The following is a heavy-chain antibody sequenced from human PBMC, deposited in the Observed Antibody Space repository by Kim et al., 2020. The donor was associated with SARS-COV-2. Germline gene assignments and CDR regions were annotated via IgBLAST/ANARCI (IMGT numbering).Heavy chain of an antibody. CDR1: GFTFSSYG. J-gene: IGHJ4*02. CDR3: ARVFSGYYQGYFDY. CDR2: ISYDGSNK. D-gene: IGHD3-22*01. Sequence: GGSLRLSCEASGFTFSSYGMHWVRQAPGKGLEWVAVISYDGSNKYYADSVKGRFTISRDNSKNTLYLQMNSLRAEDTAVYYCARVFSGYYQGYFDYWGQGTLVTVSS. V-gene: IGHV3-33*05.